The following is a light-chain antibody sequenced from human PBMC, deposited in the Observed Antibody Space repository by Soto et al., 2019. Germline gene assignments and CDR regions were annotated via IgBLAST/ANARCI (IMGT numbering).Light chain of an antibody. CDR2: KAS. Sequence: DIQMTQSPSTLSASVGDRVTITCRASQSIRNWLAWYQQKPGKAPKLLIYKASSLESGVPSRFSGSGSGTEFTLTISSLQPDDFATYYCQQYNSYPLTFGGGTKVDIK. V-gene: IGKV1-5*03. CDR3: QQYNSYPLT. CDR1: QSIRNW. J-gene: IGKJ4*01.